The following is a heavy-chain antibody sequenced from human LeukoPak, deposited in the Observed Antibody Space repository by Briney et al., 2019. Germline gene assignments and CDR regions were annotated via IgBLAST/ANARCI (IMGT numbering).Heavy chain of an antibody. J-gene: IGHJ5*02. CDR2: IRSSGDIT. CDR3: AKGAWLDD. Sequence: GGYLRLSCAASGFAFSTFDMSWGRQAPGKGLEWLSVIRSSGDITYYADSVKGRFTVSRDNSKNTLYLQMSSLRDGDTAVYRCAKGAWLDDWGQGTLVTVSA. CDR1: GFAFSTFD. V-gene: IGHV3-23*01.